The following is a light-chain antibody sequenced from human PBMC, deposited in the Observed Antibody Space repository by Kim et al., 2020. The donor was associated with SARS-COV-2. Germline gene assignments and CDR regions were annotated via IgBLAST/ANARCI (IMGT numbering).Light chain of an antibody. V-gene: IGKV3-20*01. CDR2: GAS. J-gene: IGKJ3*01. CDR1: QSISSSY. Sequence: PGERATLSCTASQSISSSYLAWYQQKPGQAPRLLIYGASSRATGIADRFSGSGSGTDFTLTISRLEPEDFAVYYCQQYGDSPPFTFGPGTKVDIK. CDR3: QQYGDSPPFT.